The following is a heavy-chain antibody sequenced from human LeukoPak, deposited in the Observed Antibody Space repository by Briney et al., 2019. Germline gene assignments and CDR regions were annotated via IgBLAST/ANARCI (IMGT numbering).Heavy chain of an antibody. CDR3: ARRTNLETLTGYNYWYCDL. D-gene: IGHD3-9*01. V-gene: IGHV4-59*01. CDR2: IYYTGST. J-gene: IGHJ2*01. Sequence: SETLSLTCTVSGVSISGYYWSWVRQPPGKGLEWIGYIYYTGSTDYNPSLKSRVTMSVDTSKNQFSLNLRSVTAADTAVYYCARRTNLETLTGYNYWYCDLWGRSTLVTVSS. CDR1: GVSISGYY.